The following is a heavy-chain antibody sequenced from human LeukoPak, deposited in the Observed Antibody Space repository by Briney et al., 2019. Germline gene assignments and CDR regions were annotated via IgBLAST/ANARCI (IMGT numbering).Heavy chain of an antibody. D-gene: IGHD3-22*01. J-gene: IGHJ4*02. CDR1: GFTFSSYA. V-gene: IGHV3-23*01. CDR3: AKGNYYDSSGPYDY. Sequence: GGSLRPSCAASGFTFSSYAMSWVRQAPGKGLEWVSAISGSGGSTYYADSVKGRFTISRDNSKNTLYLQMNSLRAEDTAVYYCAKGNYYDSSGPYDYWGQGTLVTVSS. CDR2: ISGSGGST.